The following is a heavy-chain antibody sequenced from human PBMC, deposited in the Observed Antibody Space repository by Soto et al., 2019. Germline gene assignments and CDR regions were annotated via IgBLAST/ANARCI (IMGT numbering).Heavy chain of an antibody. CDR1: GGSISSGDYY. D-gene: IGHD2-21*01. J-gene: IGHJ4*02. V-gene: IGHV4-30-4*01. Sequence: QVQLQESGPGLVKPSQTLSLTCTVSGGSISSGDYYWAWIRQPPGKGLEWIGHIYYRGRTYYNPSLTSRVTISVDTSKNQFSLNLNSVTASDTALYFCARTYGGDYFDSWGQRTLVTVSS. CDR2: IYYRGRT. CDR3: ARTYGGDYFDS.